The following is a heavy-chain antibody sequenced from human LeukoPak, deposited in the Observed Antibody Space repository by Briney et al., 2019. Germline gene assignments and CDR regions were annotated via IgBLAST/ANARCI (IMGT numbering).Heavy chain of an antibody. CDR3: ARDNIVYSSSWYGGLDY. CDR2: ISGSGGSP. V-gene: IGHV3-23*01. D-gene: IGHD6-13*01. J-gene: IGHJ4*02. CDR1: GFTFSTYV. Sequence: GGSLRLSCVASGFTFSTYVMSWVAQAAGKGRRGFSGISGSGGSPYYADSVKGRFTISRDNSKNTLYLQMNSLGGEDTAIFYCARDNIVYSSSWYGGLDYWGQGTLATVSP.